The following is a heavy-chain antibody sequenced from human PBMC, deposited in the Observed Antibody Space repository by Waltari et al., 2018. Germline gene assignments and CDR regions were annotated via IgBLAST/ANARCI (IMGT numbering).Heavy chain of an antibody. CDR1: GYTFTGHY. V-gene: IGHV1-2*02. J-gene: IGHJ3*02. CDR2: INPNSGGT. Sequence: QVQLVQSGAEVKKPGASVKVSCKASGYTFTGHYMPWVRQAPGQGLEWMGWINPNSGGTNYAQKFQGRVTMTRDTSISTAYMELSRLRSDDTAVYYCARVEWRWLQSYAFDIWGQGTMVTVSS. CDR3: ARVEWRWLQSYAFDI. D-gene: IGHD5-12*01.